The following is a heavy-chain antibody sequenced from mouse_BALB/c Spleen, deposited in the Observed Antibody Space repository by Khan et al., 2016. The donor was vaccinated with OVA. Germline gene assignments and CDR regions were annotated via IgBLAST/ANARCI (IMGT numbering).Heavy chain of an antibody. CDR1: GYTFTDFT. CDR2: ISTYYGHA. J-gene: IGHJ3*01. Sequence: QVQLQQSGAELVRPGVSVKISCKGSGYTFTDFTMHWVKQSHAMSLEWIGVISTYYGHATYNQNFKDKATMTVDKSSSTAYMDLARLTSEASAIFYVTRGGGGNRFAYWGQGTLVTASA. CDR3: TRGGGGNRFAY. V-gene: IGHV1S137*01.